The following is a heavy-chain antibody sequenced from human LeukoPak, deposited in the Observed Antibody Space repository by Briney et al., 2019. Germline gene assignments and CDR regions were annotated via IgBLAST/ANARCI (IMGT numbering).Heavy chain of an antibody. D-gene: IGHD3-22*01. CDR2: IKQDGSEK. J-gene: IGHJ4*02. V-gene: IGHV3-7*03. CDR3: AKDISLAYYYDSSGSDGGFDH. CDR1: GFTFSSYW. Sequence: GGSLRLSCAASGFTFSSYWMSWVRQAPGKGLEWVANIKQDGSEKYYVDSVKGRFTISRDNAKNSLYLQMNSLRAEDTALYYCAKDISLAYYYDSSGSDGGFDHWGQGTLVAVSS.